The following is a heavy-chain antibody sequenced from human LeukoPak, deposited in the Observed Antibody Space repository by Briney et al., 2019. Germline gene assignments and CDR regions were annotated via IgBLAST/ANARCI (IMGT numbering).Heavy chain of an antibody. J-gene: IGHJ4*02. CDR3: AKGPLRGTAAAIDY. D-gene: IGHD2-2*01. V-gene: IGHV3-30*18. Sequence: PGKSLRLSCAASGFTFNNYGMHWVRQAPGKGLEWVEVISYDGRNKHYPDSVKGRFTIARDISTDTLWLHMVSLRTEDTAVYYCAKGPLRGTAAAIDYWGQGTLVTVSS. CDR1: GFTFNNYG. CDR2: ISYDGRNK.